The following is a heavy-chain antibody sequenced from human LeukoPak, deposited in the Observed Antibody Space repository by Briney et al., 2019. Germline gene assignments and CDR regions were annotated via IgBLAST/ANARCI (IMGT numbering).Heavy chain of an antibody. Sequence: GRSLRLSCAASGFTFSSYAMHWVRQAPGKGLEWVTTISYDGSKKYYADYVKGRFTISRDNSKNTLYLQMNSLRAEDTAVYYCAKDPDYYDSSGNDYWGQGTLVTVSS. CDR2: ISYDGSKK. CDR3: AKDPDYYDSSGNDY. J-gene: IGHJ4*02. V-gene: IGHV3-30*04. CDR1: GFTFSSYA. D-gene: IGHD3-22*01.